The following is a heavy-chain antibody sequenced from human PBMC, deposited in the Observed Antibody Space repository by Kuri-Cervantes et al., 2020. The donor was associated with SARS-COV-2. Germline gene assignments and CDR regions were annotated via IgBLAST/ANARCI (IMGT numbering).Heavy chain of an antibody. D-gene: IGHD2-15*01. V-gene: IGHV4-61*05. CDR3: ASSVVVADHGRGNWFDP. CDR2: IYYSGST. J-gene: IGHJ5*02. Sequence: GSLRLSCTVSSGSISSSSYYWGWIRQPPGKGLEWIGYIYYSGSTNYNPSLKSRVTISVDTSKNQFSLKLSSVTAADTAVYYCASSVVVADHGRGNWFDPWGQGTLVTVSS. CDR1: SGSISSSSYY.